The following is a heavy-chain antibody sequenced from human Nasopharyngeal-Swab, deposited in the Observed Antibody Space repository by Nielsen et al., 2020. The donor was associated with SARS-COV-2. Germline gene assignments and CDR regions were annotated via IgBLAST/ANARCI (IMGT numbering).Heavy chain of an antibody. Sequence: GESLKISCAASGFTFSAYDMNWVRQAPGKGLEWVSYISSTGSTINYADSVKGRVTISRDNAKNSLYLQMNSLRAEDTAVYYCARDRGSSWPPPYYFDYWGQGTLVTVSS. CDR1: GFTFSAYD. CDR3: ARDRGSSWPPPYYFDY. J-gene: IGHJ4*02. D-gene: IGHD6-13*01. CDR2: ISSTGSTI. V-gene: IGHV3-48*03.